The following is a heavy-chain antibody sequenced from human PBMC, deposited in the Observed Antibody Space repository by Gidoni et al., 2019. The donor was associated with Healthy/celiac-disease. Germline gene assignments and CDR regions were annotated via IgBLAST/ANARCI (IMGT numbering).Heavy chain of an antibody. CDR1: GGSFSGYY. J-gene: IGHJ5*02. CDR2: INHSGST. CDR3: ARGMSSWGNWFDP. V-gene: IGHV4-34*01. D-gene: IGHD6-13*01. Sequence: QVQLQQWGAGLLKPSATLSLTCAVYGGSFSGYYWSWIRQPPGKGLEWIGEINHSGSTNYNPSLKSRVTISVDTSKNQFSLKLSSVTAADTAVYYCARGMSSWGNWFDPWGQGTLVTVSS.